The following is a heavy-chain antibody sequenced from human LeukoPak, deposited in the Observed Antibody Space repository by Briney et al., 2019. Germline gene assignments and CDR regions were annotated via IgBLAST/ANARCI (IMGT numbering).Heavy chain of an antibody. V-gene: IGHV3-49*04. CDR2: ISSKAYGGTT. Sequence: GGSLRLSCTASGFTFGDYAMSWVRQAPGKGLEWAGFISSKAYGGTTEYAASVKGRFTISRDDSKSIAYLQMNSLKTEDTAVYYCTRDKGGSGSYYNVDYMDVWGKGTTVTVSS. D-gene: IGHD3-10*01. CDR1: GFTFGDYA. J-gene: IGHJ6*03. CDR3: TRDKGGSGSYYNVDYMDV.